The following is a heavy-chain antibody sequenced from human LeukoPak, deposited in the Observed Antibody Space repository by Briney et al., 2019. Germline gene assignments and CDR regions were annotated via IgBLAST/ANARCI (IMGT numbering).Heavy chain of an antibody. Sequence: SETLSLTCAVSGGSISSGSYYWSWIRQPAGKGLEWIGRIYTSGSTNYNPSLKSRVTISVDTSKNQFSLKLSSVTAADTAAYYCARAFFGYSSSAVGDWGQGTLVTVSS. CDR2: IYTSGST. CDR1: GGSISSGSYY. V-gene: IGHV4-61*02. J-gene: IGHJ4*02. D-gene: IGHD6-6*01. CDR3: ARAFFGYSSSAVGD.